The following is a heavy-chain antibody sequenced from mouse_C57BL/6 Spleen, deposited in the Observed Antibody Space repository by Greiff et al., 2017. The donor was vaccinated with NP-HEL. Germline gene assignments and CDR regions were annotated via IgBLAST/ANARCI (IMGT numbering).Heavy chain of an antibody. D-gene: IGHD4-1*01. CDR3: ARYGDWDGWYFDV. V-gene: IGHV7-3*01. CDR1: GFTFTDYY. J-gene: IGHJ1*03. Sequence: EVKLVKSGGGLVQPGGSLSLSCAASGFTFTDYYMSWVRQPPGKALEWLGFIRNKANGYTTEYSASVKGRFTISRDNSQSILYLQMNALRAEDSATYYCARYGDWDGWYFDVWGTGTTVTVSS. CDR2: IRNKANGYTT.